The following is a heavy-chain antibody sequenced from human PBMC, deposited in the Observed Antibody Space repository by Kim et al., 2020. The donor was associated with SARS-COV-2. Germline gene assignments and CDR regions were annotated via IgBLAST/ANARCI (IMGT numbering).Heavy chain of an antibody. CDR3: ARLDTGRYSGYDSIDY. CDR1: GGSISSYY. Sequence: SETLSLTCTVSGGSISSYYWSWIRQPPGKGLEWIGYIYYSGSTNYNPSLKSRVTISVDTSKNQFSLKLSSVTAADTAVYYCARLDTGRYSGYDSIDYWGQGTLVTVSP. D-gene: IGHD5-12*01. J-gene: IGHJ4*02. CDR2: IYYSGST. V-gene: IGHV4-59*08.